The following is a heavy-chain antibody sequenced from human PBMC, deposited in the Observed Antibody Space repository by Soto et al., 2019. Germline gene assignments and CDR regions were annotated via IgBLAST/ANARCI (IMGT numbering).Heavy chain of an antibody. D-gene: IGHD2-2*02. CDR2: IYYSGST. J-gene: IGHJ5*02. Sequence: PSETLSLTCTVSGGSVSSGSYYWSWIRQPPGKGLEWIGYIYYSGSTNYNPSLKSRVTISVDTSKNQFSLKLSSVTAADTAVFFCARVGYCSSTSCYRSRWFDPWGQGTLVTVSS. V-gene: IGHV4-61*01. CDR3: ARVGYCSSTSCYRSRWFDP. CDR1: GGSVSSGSYY.